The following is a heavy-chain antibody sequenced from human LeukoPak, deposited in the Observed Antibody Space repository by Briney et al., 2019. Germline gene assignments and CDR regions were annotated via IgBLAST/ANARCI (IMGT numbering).Heavy chain of an antibody. CDR2: INPSGGST. CDR3: AREGVAAAGPSPCDY. Sequence: WASVKVSCKASGYTFTSYYMHWVRQAPGQGLEWMGIINPSGGSTSYAQKFQGRVTMTRDTSTSTVYMELSSLRSEDTAVYYCAREGVAAAGPSPCDYWGQGTLVTVSS. D-gene: IGHD6-13*01. J-gene: IGHJ4*02. CDR1: GYTFTSYY. V-gene: IGHV1-46*01.